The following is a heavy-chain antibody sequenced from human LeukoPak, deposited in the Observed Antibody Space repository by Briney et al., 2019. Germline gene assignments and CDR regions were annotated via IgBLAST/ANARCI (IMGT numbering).Heavy chain of an antibody. CDR3: AKDLTGGPVVAATTFDY. CDR2: IGWNSGSI. CDR1: GFTFDDYA. Sequence: GGSLRLSCAASGFTFDDYAMHWVRQAPGKGLEWVSGIGWNSGSIGYADSVKGRFTISRDNAKNSLYLQMNSLRAEDTALYYCAKDLTGGPVVAATTFDYWGQGTLVTVSS. V-gene: IGHV3-9*01. D-gene: IGHD2-15*01. J-gene: IGHJ4*02.